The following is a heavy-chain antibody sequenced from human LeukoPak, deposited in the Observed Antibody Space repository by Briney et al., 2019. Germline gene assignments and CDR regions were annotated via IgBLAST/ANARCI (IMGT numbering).Heavy chain of an antibody. J-gene: IGHJ4*02. V-gene: IGHV3-48*03. CDR1: GFTFSSYE. CDR2: ISSSGSTI. D-gene: IGHD4-23*01. CDR3: AKQDYGGNSFDY. Sequence: PGGSLRLSCAASGFTFSSYEMNWVRQAPGKGLEWVSYISSSGSTIYYADSVKGRFTISRDNAKNSLYLQMNSLRAEDTAVYYCAKQDYGGNSFDYWGQGTLVTVSS.